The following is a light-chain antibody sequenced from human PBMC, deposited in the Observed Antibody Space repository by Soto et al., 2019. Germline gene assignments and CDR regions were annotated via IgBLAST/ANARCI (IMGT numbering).Light chain of an antibody. CDR2: DND. CDR1: XSXIGNNY. CDR3: AAWDTSLSAVL. J-gene: IGLJ2*01. V-gene: IGLV1-51*01. Sequence: QSALTQPPSVSAAPGQKVTISCSGSXSXIGNNYVSWYQQLPGTAPKLLIYDNDKRPSGIPDRFSCSKSGTSATLGITGLQTGDEADYYCAAWDTSLSAVLFGGGTKVTVL.